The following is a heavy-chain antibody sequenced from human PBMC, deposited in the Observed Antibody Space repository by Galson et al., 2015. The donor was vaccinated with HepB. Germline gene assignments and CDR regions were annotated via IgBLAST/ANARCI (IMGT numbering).Heavy chain of an antibody. CDR1: GYTFTGYY. Sequence: SVKVSCKASGYTFTGYYMHWVRQAPGQGLEWMGWINPNSGGTNYAQKFQGWVTMTRDTSISTAYMELSRLRSDDTAVYYCARVLGYCSGGSCYDDRFDPWGQGTLVTVSS. J-gene: IGHJ5*02. V-gene: IGHV1-2*04. CDR3: ARVLGYCSGGSCYDDRFDP. CDR2: INPNSGGT. D-gene: IGHD2-15*01.